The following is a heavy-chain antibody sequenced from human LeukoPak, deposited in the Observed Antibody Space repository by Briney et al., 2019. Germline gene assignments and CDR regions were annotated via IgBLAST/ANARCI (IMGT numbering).Heavy chain of an antibody. CDR1: GFTFSSYS. CDR2: ISSSSSYI. V-gene: IGHV3-21*01. J-gene: IGHJ4*02. D-gene: IGHD6-6*01. CDR3: ARDLPVEYSSSQYFDY. Sequence: GSLRLSCASSGFTFSSYSMNWVCHAPGKGLERVSFISSSSSYIYYADSVKGLFTICNDNANNLMYLQMNSLRAEATAVYYCARDLPVEYSSSQYFDYWGQGTLVTVSS.